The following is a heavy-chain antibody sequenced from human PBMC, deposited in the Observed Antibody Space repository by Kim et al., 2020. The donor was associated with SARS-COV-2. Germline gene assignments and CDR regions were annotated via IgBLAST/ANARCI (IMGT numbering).Heavy chain of an antibody. J-gene: IGHJ4*02. V-gene: IGHV4-34*01. Sequence: SETLSLTCAVYGGSFSGYYWSWIRQPPGKGLEWIGEINHSGSTNYNPSLKSRVTISVDTSKNQFSLKLSSVTAADTAVYYCARGPLYYYGSGSYYKWDFDYWGQGTLVTVSS. D-gene: IGHD3-10*01. CDR1: GGSFSGYY. CDR3: ARGPLYYYGSGSYYKWDFDY. CDR2: INHSGST.